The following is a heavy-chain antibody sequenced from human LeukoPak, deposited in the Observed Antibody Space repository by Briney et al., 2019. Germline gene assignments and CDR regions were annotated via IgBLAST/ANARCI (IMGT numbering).Heavy chain of an antibody. Sequence: GGSLRLSCAASGFTFSSYWMTWVRQAPGKGLEWVSYISSSGSTIYYADSVEGRFTISRDNAKNSLYLQMNSLRAEDTAVYYCARGGSYLSAFDIWGQGTMVTVSS. CDR1: GFTFSSYW. V-gene: IGHV3-48*04. CDR2: ISSSGSTI. CDR3: ARGGSYLSAFDI. J-gene: IGHJ3*02. D-gene: IGHD1-26*01.